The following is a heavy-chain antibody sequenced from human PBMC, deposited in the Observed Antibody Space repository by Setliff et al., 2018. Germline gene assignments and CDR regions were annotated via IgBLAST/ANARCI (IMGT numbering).Heavy chain of an antibody. CDR3: VKGTLPYCTGPTCYPLDH. J-gene: IGHJ4*02. V-gene: IGHV3-23*01. CDR1: GFTFSNYA. Sequence: PGGSLRLSCATSGFTFSNYAMGWVRQAPGKGLGWVSVITSSGRDTYYTDSVKGRFTISRDNSDNTLYLQMNSLRDADTAIYYCVKGTLPYCTGPTCYPLDHWGQGTLVTSPQ. CDR2: ITSSGRDT. D-gene: IGHD2-8*02.